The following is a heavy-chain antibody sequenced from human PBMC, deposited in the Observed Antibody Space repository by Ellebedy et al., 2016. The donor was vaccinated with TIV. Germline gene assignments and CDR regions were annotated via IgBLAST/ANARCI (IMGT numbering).Heavy chain of an antibody. CDR3: ATRLGEGIQLWGGFDY. CDR1: GFTFSSYG. J-gene: IGHJ4*02. V-gene: IGHV3-23*01. D-gene: IGHD5-18*01. Sequence: GESLKISCAASGFTFSSYGMCWVRQAPGKGLEWVSCITINGDRAEYADSVKGRFTMSRDNSKNTLYLQMYSLRAEDTAIYYCATRLGEGIQLWGGFDYWGQGTLVTVSS. CDR2: ITINGDRA.